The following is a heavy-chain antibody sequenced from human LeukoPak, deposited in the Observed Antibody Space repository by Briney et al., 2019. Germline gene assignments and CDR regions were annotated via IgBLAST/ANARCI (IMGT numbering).Heavy chain of an antibody. Sequence: ASETLSLTCSVSGGSINSYYWSWIRQPAEKGLEWIGRIYVSGSTNYNPSLKSRVTMSVDTSKSQFSLKLSSVTAADTAVYYCASDPGYYGSGSLGAFDIWGQGTMVTVSS. CDR2: IYVSGST. V-gene: IGHV4-4*07. J-gene: IGHJ3*02. CDR3: ASDPGYYGSGSLGAFDI. D-gene: IGHD3-10*01. CDR1: GGSINSYY.